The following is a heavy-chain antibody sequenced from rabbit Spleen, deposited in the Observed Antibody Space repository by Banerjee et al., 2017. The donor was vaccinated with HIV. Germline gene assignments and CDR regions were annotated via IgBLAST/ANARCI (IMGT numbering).Heavy chain of an antibody. CDR1: GFSFSNKAV. D-gene: IGHD1-1*01. CDR2: INAVTGKA. V-gene: IGHV1S45*01. J-gene: IGHJ4*01. Sequence: QEQLVESGGGLVKPEGSLKLSCTASGFSFSNKAVMCWVRQAPGKGLEWIACINAVTGKAVYASWAKGRFAFSKTSSTTVTLQMTSLTAADTATYFCARDLACVIGWNFGWWGPGTLVTVS. CDR3: ARDLACVIGWNFGW.